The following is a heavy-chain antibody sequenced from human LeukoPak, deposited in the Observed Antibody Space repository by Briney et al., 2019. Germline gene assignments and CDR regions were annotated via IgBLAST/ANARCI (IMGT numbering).Heavy chain of an antibody. CDR3: ARGTPTTRDFDY. CDR1: GFTFITYG. Sequence: GGSLRLPCAASGFTFITYGMHWVRQAPGKGLEWVAVISYDGSNKYYADSVKGRFTISRDNAKNSLLLQMNSLRAEDTAVYYCARGTPTTRDFDYWGQGTLVTVSS. J-gene: IGHJ4*02. V-gene: IGHV3-30*12. CDR2: ISYDGSNK. D-gene: IGHD4-11*01.